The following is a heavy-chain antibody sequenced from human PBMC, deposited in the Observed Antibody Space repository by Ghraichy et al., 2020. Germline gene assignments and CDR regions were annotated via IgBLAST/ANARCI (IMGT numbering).Heavy chain of an antibody. CDR2: IRYDGGDQ. CDR3: VKDIKDSSGYLDAFDI. D-gene: IGHD3-22*01. V-gene: IGHV3-30*02. CDR1: GFTFSNFG. J-gene: IGHJ3*02. Sequence: GGSLRLSCAASGFTFSNFGMHWVRQAPGKGLEWVTFIRYDGGDQYYADSVKGRFIISRDNSKNEMYLQMNSLRAEDTAIYYCVKDIKDSSGYLDAFDIWGQGTMVTVSS.